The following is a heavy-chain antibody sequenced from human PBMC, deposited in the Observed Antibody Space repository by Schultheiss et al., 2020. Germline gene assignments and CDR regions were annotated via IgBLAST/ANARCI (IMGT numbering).Heavy chain of an antibody. V-gene: IGHV4-39*07. CDR1: GGSISSSSYY. Sequence: SETLSLTCTVSGGSISSSSYYWGWIRQPPGKGLVWIGSIYYSGSTYYNPSLKSRVTISVDTSKNQFSLNLTPVTAADTALYYCARAYSSNWYYYGMDVWGQGTPVTVSS. D-gene: IGHD6-13*01. J-gene: IGHJ6*02. CDR3: ARAYSSNWYYYGMDV. CDR2: IYYSGST.